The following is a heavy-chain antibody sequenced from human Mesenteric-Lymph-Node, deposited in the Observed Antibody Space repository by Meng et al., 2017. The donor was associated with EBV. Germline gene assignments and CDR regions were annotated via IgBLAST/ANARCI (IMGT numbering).Heavy chain of an antibody. J-gene: IGHJ4*02. Sequence: QPQETGAEPVKPSHTLSLTCTAPGGSLNRGGYSWSWIRQSPEKGLESIGYVPHSGFSYYNPSHETRVIISLERSKKQFSLKLTSVTAADTAVYYCAGGDYVNQFNYWGQGTLVTVSS. CDR1: GGSLNRGGYS. CDR3: AGGDYVNQFNY. D-gene: IGHD4-17*01. V-gene: IGHV4-30-2*06. CDR2: VPHSGFS.